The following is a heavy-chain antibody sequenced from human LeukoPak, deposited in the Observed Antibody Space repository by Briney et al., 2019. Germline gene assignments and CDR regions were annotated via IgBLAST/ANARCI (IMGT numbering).Heavy chain of an antibody. CDR2: IYYSGST. V-gene: IGHV4-59*08. Sequence: SETLSLTCTVSGGSISSYYWSWIRQPPGKGLEWIGYIYYSGSTNYNPSLKSRVTISVDTSKNQFSLKLSSVTAADTAVYYCARLLVWFGELKYCYFDYWGQGTLVTVSS. CDR1: GGSISSYY. D-gene: IGHD3-10*01. J-gene: IGHJ4*02. CDR3: ARLLVWFGELKYCYFDY.